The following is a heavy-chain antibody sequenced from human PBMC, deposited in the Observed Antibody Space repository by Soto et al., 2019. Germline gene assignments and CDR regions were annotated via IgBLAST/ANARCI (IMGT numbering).Heavy chain of an antibody. V-gene: IGHV4-39*01. D-gene: IGHD2-2*02. J-gene: IGHJ4*02. CDR2: IYYSGST. CDR3: ARVRVHCSSTSCYTYYFDY. Sequence: QLQLQESGPGLVKPSETLSLTCTVSGGSISSSSYYWGWIRQPPGKGLEWIGSIYYSGSTYYNPSLKSRVTISVDTSKNQLSLKLSSVTAADTAVYYCARVRVHCSSTSCYTYYFDYWGQGTLVTVSS. CDR1: GGSISSSSYY.